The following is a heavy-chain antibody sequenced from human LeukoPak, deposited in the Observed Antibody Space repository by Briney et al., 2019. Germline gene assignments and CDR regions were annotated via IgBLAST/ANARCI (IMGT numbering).Heavy chain of an antibody. CDR1: GGTFSSYA. J-gene: IGHJ6*03. CDR2: IIPIFGKA. Sequence: ASVKVSCKASGGTFSSYAISWVRQAPGQGLEWMGGIIPIFGKANYAQKFQGRVTITADESTSTAYMELSSLRSEDTAVYYCASALPPPYYYYLDVWGKGTTVTISS. V-gene: IGHV1-69*13. CDR3: ASALPPPYYYYLDV.